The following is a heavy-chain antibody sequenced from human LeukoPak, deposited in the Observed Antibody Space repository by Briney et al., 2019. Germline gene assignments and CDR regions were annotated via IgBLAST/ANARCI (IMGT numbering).Heavy chain of an antibody. CDR3: AREWGYYDSSGYYYSAYYFDY. CDR1: GGTFSSYA. V-gene: IGHV1-69*05. J-gene: IGHJ4*02. Sequence: SVKVSCKASGGTFSSYAISWVRQAPGQGLEWMGGIIPIFGTANYAQKFQGRVTITTDKSTSTAYMELSSLRSEDTAVYYCAREWGYYDSSGYYYSAYYFDYWGQGTLVTVSS. CDR2: IIPIFGTA. D-gene: IGHD3-22*01.